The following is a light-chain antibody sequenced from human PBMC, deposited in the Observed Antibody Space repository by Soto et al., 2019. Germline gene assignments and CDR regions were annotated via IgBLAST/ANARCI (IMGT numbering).Light chain of an antibody. CDR3: SSYTTSNTRQIV. CDR2: DVT. J-gene: IGLJ1*01. V-gene: IGLV2-14*03. Sequence: QSALTQPASVSGSPGQSITISCTGTSSDVGGYNYVSWYQHHPGKAPKLIIYDVTNRPSGVSNPFSGSKSGNTASLTISGLQPEDEADYYCSSYTTSNTRQIVFGTGTTVTVL. CDR1: SSDVGGYNY.